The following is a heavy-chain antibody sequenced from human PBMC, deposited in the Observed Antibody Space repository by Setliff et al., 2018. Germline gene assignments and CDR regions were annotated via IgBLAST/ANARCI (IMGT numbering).Heavy chain of an antibody. Sequence: SETLSLTCNVSGGSISSSYWSWIRQPPGKGLEWIGYFYHSESMSYNPSLETRVSISVDTSKNQFSLKVRSVTAADTAVYYCARGPSAEDYVWGTYRLDYWGQGTLVTVSS. CDR3: ARGPSAEDYVWGTYRLDY. V-gene: IGHV4-59*12. D-gene: IGHD3-16*02. CDR1: GGSISSSY. J-gene: IGHJ4*02. CDR2: FYHSESM.